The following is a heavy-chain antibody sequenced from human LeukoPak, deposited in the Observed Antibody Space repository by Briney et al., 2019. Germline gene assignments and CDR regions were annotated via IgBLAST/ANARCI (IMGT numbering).Heavy chain of an antibody. Sequence: GGSLRLSCAASGFTVSSNYMSWVRQAPGKGLEWVSVIYSGGSTYYADSVKGRFAISRDNSKNTLYLQMNSLRAEDTAVYYCARIIEMATDAFDIWGQGTMVTVSS. CDR2: IYSGGST. CDR3: ARIIEMATDAFDI. D-gene: IGHD5-24*01. CDR1: GFTVSSNY. J-gene: IGHJ3*02. V-gene: IGHV3-53*01.